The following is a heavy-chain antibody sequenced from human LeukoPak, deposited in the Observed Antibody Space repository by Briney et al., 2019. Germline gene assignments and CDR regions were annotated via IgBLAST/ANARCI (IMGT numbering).Heavy chain of an antibody. CDR3: ARDGPVLATDY. CDR2: ISGSGGTS. Sequence: PGGSLRLSCAASGFTFSSYAMSWVRQAPGKGLEWVSTISGSGGTSYYADSVKGRFTISRDNSKNSLYLQMNSLRAEDTAVYYCARDGPVLATDYWGQGTLVTVSS. D-gene: IGHD5-12*01. CDR1: GFTFSSYA. J-gene: IGHJ4*02. V-gene: IGHV3-23*01.